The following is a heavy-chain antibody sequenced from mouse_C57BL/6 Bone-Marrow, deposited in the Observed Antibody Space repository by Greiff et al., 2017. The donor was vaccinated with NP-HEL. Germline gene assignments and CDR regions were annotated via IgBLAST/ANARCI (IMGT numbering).Heavy chain of an antibody. D-gene: IGHD1-1*01. V-gene: IGHV1-72*01. CDR3: ARYNYGSRGWYVDV. CDR2: IDPNSGGT. J-gene: IGHJ1*03. CDR1: GYTFTSYW. Sequence: QVQLQQPGADLVKPGASVKLSCKASGYTFTSYWMHWVKQRPGRGLEWIGRIDPNSGGTKFNEKFKTKATLTVDTPSSTAYLQLSSLTSEDSAVYYCARYNYGSRGWYVDVWGTGPAVTVSA.